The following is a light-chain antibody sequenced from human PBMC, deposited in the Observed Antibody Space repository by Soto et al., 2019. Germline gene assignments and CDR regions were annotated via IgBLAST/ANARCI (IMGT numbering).Light chain of an antibody. CDR2: GAS. CDR1: QSISDT. Sequence: EIGLTQSADTLSLSPGERATLSCGASQSISDTLAWYQQKPGQAPRLLIYGASRRATSFPARFSGSGYGTDFNLTISSLQSEDFAVYYCQQYDNWPWTFGQGTKVDIK. J-gene: IGKJ1*01. CDR3: QQYDNWPWT. V-gene: IGKV3-15*01.